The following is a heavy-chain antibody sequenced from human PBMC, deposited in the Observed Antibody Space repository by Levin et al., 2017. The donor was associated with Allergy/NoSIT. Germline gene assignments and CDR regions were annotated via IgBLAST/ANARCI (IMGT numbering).Heavy chain of an antibody. V-gene: IGHV3-11*05. CDR1: GFIVSDSY. J-gene: IGHJ4*02. CDR2: ISRGNSYT. D-gene: IGHD3-10*01. CDR3: ARGQVPNDY. Sequence: GGSLRLSCAASGFIVSDSYMSWIRQAPGKGLEWVSYISRGNSYTNYLDSVKGRFTISRDNAKNSLYLPMNSLRAEDTAIYYCARGQVPNDYWGQGTLVTVSS.